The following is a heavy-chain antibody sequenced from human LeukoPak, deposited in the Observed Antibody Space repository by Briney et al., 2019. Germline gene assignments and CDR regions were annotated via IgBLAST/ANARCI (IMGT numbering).Heavy chain of an antibody. J-gene: IGHJ4*02. Sequence: PSETLSLTCTVSGGSISSYYWSWIRQPPGKGLEWIGYIYYSGSTNYNPSLKSRVTISVDTSKNQFSLKLSSVTAADTAVYYRARVIAVAGYFDYWGQGTLVTVSS. V-gene: IGHV4-59*01. D-gene: IGHD6-19*01. CDR2: IYYSGST. CDR1: GGSISSYY. CDR3: ARVIAVAGYFDY.